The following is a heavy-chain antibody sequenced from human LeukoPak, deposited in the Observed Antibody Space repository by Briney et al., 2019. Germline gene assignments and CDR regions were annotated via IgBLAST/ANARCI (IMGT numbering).Heavy chain of an antibody. Sequence: PGGSLRLSCAASGLTFSSNWIHWVRQAPGKGLEWVSGISWNSGSIGYADSVKGRFTISRDNAKNSLYLQMNSLRAEDMALYYCAKDFGSYYDSYYFDYWGQGTLVTVSS. V-gene: IGHV3-9*03. J-gene: IGHJ4*02. D-gene: IGHD3-10*01. CDR1: GLTFSSNW. CDR3: AKDFGSYYDSYYFDY. CDR2: ISWNSGSI.